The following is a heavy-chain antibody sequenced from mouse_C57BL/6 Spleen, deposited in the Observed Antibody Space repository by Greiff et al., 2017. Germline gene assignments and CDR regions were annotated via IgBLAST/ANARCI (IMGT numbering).Heavy chain of an antibody. V-gene: IGHV1-7*01. J-gene: IGHJ4*01. D-gene: IGHD1-1*01. CDR2: INPSSGYT. CDR3: ARKGGLITSEAMDY. CDR1: GYTFTSYW. Sequence: QVQLQQSGAELAKPGASVKLSCKASGYTFTSYWMHWVKQRPGQGLEWIGYINPSSGYTKYNQKFKDKATLTAEKSSSTAYMQLSSLTYEDSAVYYCARKGGLITSEAMDYWGQGTSVTVSS.